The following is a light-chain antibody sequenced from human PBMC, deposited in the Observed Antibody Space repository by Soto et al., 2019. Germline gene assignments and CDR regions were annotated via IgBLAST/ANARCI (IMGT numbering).Light chain of an antibody. CDR2: GAS. Sequence: EIVLTQSPGTLSLSPGERATLSCRASQSVSNNYLAWYQQKPGQAPRLLIYGASNRATGIPDRFSGSGSATDFTLTISSLEPEDFAVYFCQQHNNWPTFGQGTRLEIK. J-gene: IGKJ5*01. CDR1: QSVSNNY. V-gene: IGKV3D-20*02. CDR3: QQHNNWPT.